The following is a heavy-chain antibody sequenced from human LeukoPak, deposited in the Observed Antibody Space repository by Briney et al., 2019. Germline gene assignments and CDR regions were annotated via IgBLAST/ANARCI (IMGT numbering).Heavy chain of an antibody. CDR3: VKGLHLFDV. CDR1: GFTFSDYA. D-gene: IGHD2-15*01. V-gene: IGHV3-23*01. J-gene: IGHJ6*02. Sequence: GGSLRLSCAASGFTFSDYAMTWVRQTPGQDLEWVSTIGTYYADSVRGRFTISRDDSKDTLYLQMNNLRAEDSAVYYCVKGLHLFDVCGQGTTVTVS. CDR2: IGT.